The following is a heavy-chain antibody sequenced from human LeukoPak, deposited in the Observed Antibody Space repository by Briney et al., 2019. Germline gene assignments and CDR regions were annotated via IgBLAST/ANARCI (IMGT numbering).Heavy chain of an antibody. CDR1: GFTFSSYG. CDR3: ARDPSKYCSGGSCPPLFDY. CDR2: IWYDGSNK. V-gene: IGHV3-33*01. Sequence: PGGSLRLSCAASGFTFSSYGMHWVRQAPGKGLEWVAVIWYDGSNKYYADSVKGRFTISRDNSKNTLYLPMNSLRAEDTAVYYCARDPSKYCSGGSCPPLFDYWGQGTLVTVSS. J-gene: IGHJ4*02. D-gene: IGHD2-15*01.